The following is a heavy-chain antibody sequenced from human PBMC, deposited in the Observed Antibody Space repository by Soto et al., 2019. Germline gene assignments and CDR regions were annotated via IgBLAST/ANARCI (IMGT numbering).Heavy chain of an antibody. CDR1: GFTFSSYV. V-gene: IGHV3-30-3*01. CDR3: ARERVGRLGDYDYYYYGMDV. J-gene: IGHJ6*02. CDR2: TSYDGSNK. D-gene: IGHD3-16*01. Sequence: QVQLVESGGGVVQPGRSLRLSCAASGFTFSSYVMHWVRQAPGKGLEWVAVTSYDGSNKYYADSVKGRFTISRDNSKNTLYLLMNSLRAEDTAMYFCARERVGRLGDYDYYYYGMDVWGQGTTVTVSS.